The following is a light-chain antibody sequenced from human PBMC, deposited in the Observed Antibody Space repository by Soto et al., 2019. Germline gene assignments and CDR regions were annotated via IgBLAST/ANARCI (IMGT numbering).Light chain of an antibody. CDR3: QQYGSSPFT. CDR2: GAS. J-gene: IGKJ2*01. CDR1: QSVYSNS. V-gene: IGKV3-20*01. Sequence: EIVLTQSPGTLSLSPGDRATLSCRASQSVYSNSLAWYQQKSGQAPRLLIFGASNRATGIPARFSGSGSGTEFTLSISRLEPEDFAVYYCQQYGSSPFTFGQGTKLE.